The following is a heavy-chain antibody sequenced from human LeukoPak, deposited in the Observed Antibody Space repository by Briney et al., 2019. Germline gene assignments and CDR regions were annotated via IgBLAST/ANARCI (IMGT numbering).Heavy chain of an antibody. J-gene: IGHJ3*02. CDR2: INPNSGGT. D-gene: IGHD3-9*01. CDR3: ARAKGNELRYFDWLLVSDAFDI. CDR1: GYTFTGYY. Sequence: ASVKVSCKASGYTFTGYYMHWVRQAPGQGLEWMGWINPNSGGTNYAQKFQGRVTMTRDTSISTAYMELSRLRSDDTAVYYCARAKGNELRYFDWLLVSDAFDIWGQGTMVTVSS. V-gene: IGHV1-2*02.